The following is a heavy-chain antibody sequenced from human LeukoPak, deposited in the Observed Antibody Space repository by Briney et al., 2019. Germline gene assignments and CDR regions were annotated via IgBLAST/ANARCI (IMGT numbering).Heavy chain of an antibody. V-gene: IGHV3-23*01. CDR1: GFTFSSYA. J-gene: IGHJ4*02. Sequence: GGSLRLSCEASGFTFSSYAMSWVRQAPGKGLEWVSAVSISGGRTYYADSVKGRFAISRDDSKNTLSLQMNSLRAEDTAVYYCAKGVAYGSGSYPNGHFDYWGQGTLVTVSS. CDR2: VSISGGRT. CDR3: AKGVAYGSGSYPNGHFDY. D-gene: IGHD3-10*01.